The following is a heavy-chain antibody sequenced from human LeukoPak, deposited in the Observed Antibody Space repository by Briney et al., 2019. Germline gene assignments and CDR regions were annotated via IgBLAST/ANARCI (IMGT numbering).Heavy chain of an antibody. V-gene: IGHV1-2*02. D-gene: IGHD3-16*01. Sequence: ASVKVSCKASGYTFTDYYMHWVRQAPGQGLEWMGWIHPYSGGTNYAQKFQGRVTMTRDTSITTAYMELGRLTSDDSAVYYCARDGALDYWGQGTLVTVSS. CDR3: ARDGALDY. J-gene: IGHJ4*02. CDR2: IHPYSGGT. CDR1: GYTFTDYY.